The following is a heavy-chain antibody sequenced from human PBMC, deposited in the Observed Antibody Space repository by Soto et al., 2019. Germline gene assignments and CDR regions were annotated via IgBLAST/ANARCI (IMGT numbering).Heavy chain of an antibody. CDR1: GVTVCRYG. CDR3: ARAFPVASGYDVDAFDI. J-gene: IGHJ3*02. CDR2: ISSSSGII. V-gene: IGHV3-48*02. Sequence: PGWSLRLSCAASGVTVCRYGVALVCQAPRKGLEWVSYISSSSGIIYYADSVKGRFTISRDNAKNSLYLQMNSLRDEDTAVYFCARAFPVASGYDVDAFDIWGQGTMVTVSS. D-gene: IGHD3-22*01.